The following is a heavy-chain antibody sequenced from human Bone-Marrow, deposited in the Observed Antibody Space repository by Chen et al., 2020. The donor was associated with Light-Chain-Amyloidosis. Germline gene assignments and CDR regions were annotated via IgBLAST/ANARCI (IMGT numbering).Heavy chain of an antibody. CDR2: VYYTGTT. CDR3: ARDVTRDYGEAYRGWFDP. D-gene: IGHD4-17*01. V-gene: IGHV4-39*07. Sequence: QVQLQESGPGQVKALETLSLTCIVSGDSINSRNHCWGWIRKPPGKGLEWIGSVYYTGTTYYNPSLKSRVTMSIDISQNQFTLQLTSVTAADTAFYYCARDVTRDYGEAYRGWFDPWGQGTQVIVST. CDR1: GDSINSRNHC. J-gene: IGHJ5*02.